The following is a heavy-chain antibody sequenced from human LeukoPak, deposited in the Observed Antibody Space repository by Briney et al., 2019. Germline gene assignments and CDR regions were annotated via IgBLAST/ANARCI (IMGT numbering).Heavy chain of an antibody. V-gene: IGHV4-4*07. CDR1: GGSISSYY. CDR2: IYTSGST. J-gene: IGHJ4*02. Sequence: SETLSLTCTVSGGSISSYYWSWIRQPAGKGLEWIGRIYTSGSTNYNPSLKSRVTMSVDTSKNQFSLKLSSVTAADTAVYYCARYYYGSGTSTFDYWGQGTLVTVSS. CDR3: ARYYYGSGTSTFDY. D-gene: IGHD3-10*01.